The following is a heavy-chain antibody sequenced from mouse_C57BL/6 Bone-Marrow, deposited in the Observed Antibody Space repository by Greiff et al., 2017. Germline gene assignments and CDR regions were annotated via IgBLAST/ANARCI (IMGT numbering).Heavy chain of an antibody. Sequence: VQVVESGPGLVKPSPSLFLTCSTTGFPITSGYYWIWIRQSPGKPLELMGYIPHSGETFYNPSLQSPISITRETSTNQSSLHVNSVTTEYTAMYYCAGRFDYWGQGTTLTVSA. J-gene: IGHJ2*01. CDR1: GFPITSGYY. CDR3: AGRFDY. V-gene: IGHV12-3*01. CDR2: IPHSGET.